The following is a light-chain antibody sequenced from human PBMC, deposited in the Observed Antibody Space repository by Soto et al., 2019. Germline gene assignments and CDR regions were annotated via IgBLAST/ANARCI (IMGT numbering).Light chain of an antibody. CDR2: GAS. CDR1: QSVSST. V-gene: IGKV3-15*01. Sequence: EIVMTQSPATLSVSPGERATLSCRASQSVSSTLAWYQQKPGQAPSLLIYGASRATGIPARFSGSGSGTEFTLTISSLQSEDFAVYYCQQYNNWPWTFGQGTKVEIK. J-gene: IGKJ1*01. CDR3: QQYNNWPWT.